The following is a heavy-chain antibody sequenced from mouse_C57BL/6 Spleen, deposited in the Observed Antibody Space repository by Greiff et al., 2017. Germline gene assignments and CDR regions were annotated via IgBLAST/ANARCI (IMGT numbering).Heavy chain of an antibody. J-gene: IGHJ4*01. CDR1: GYSFTGYY. CDR2: IHPSTGGT. V-gene: IGHV1-42*01. Sequence: VQLQQSGPELVKPGASVKISCKASGYSFTGYYMNWVKQSPEKSLGWIGEIHPSTGGTTYNQKFKAKATLTVDKSSSTAYMQLKSLTSEDSAVYYCARGGGPAMDYWGQGTSVTVSS. D-gene: IGHD1-1*02. CDR3: ARGGGPAMDY.